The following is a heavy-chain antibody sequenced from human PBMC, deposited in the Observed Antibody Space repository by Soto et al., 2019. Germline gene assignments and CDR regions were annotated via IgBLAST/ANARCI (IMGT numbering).Heavy chain of an antibody. D-gene: IGHD3-3*01. Sequence: QVQLQQWGAGPLKPSETLSLTCAVYGGSFSGYYCNWIRQPPGKGLEWIGEINHSGYTNYNPSLKSRVTISVDTSKNHFSLKLSSVTAADTAVYYCARGGRFFRHWYSDLWGRGTLVTVSS. J-gene: IGHJ2*01. V-gene: IGHV4-34*02. CDR3: ARGGRFFRHWYSDL. CDR2: INHSGYT. CDR1: GGSFSGYY.